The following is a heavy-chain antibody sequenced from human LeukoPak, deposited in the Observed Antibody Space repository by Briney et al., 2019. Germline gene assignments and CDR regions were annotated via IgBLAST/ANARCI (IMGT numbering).Heavy chain of an antibody. V-gene: IGHV3-30-3*01. CDR3: ARGYSYGYSDY. D-gene: IGHD5-18*01. CDR1: GFTFSSYA. J-gene: IGHJ4*02. Sequence: GGSPRLSCAASGFTFSSYAMHWVRQAPGKGLEWVAVISYDGSNKYYADSVKGRFTISRDNSKNTLYLQMNSLRAEDTAVYYCARGYSYGYSDYWGQGTLVTVSS. CDR2: ISYDGSNK.